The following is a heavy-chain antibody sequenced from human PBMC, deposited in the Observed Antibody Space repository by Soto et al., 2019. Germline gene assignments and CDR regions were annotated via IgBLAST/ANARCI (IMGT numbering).Heavy chain of an antibody. CDR3: ARQGSGSEYPQYFYYGMDV. J-gene: IGHJ6*02. Sequence: QVQLVQSGAEVEKPGASVRVSCKTSGYTFTAYYIHWVRQAPGQGLEWMRWINPNSGVANYARNFQGRVTMTRDTSISTVYMELNKMRSEDTTIYYCARQGSGSEYPQYFYYGMDVWGQGTTVAASS. CDR2: INPNSGVA. CDR1: GYTFTAYY. D-gene: IGHD6-19*01. V-gene: IGHV1-2*02.